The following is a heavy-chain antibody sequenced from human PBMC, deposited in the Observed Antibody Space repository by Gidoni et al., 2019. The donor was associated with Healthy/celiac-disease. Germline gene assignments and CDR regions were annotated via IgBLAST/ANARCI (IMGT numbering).Heavy chain of an antibody. V-gene: IGHV4-39*01. CDR2: IYYSGST. CDR1: GGSISSSSYY. CDR3: ASLGSGSYYSDY. D-gene: IGHD3-10*02. Sequence: QLQLQESGPGLVTPSETLSLTCTVSGGSISSSSYYWGWIRQPPGKGLEWIGSIYYSGSTYYNPSLKSRVTISVDTSKNQFSLKLSSVTAADTAVYYCASLGSGSYYSDYWGQGTLVTVSS. J-gene: IGHJ4*02.